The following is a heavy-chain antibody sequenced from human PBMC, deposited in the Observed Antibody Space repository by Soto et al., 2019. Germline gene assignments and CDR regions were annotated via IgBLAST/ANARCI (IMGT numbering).Heavy chain of an antibody. Sequence: EVQLVESGGGLVKPGGSLRLSCATSGFTFGSYTMNWVRQAPGKGLEWVSCISSASSYIYYADSVQGRFTISRDNSEKSLYLHMNRLRAEYTAVYYCARRSEYAYGSLDLWGQGVLVTVSS. J-gene: IGHJ5*02. CDR1: GFTFGSYT. D-gene: IGHD5-18*01. V-gene: IGHV3-21*02. CDR3: ARRSEYAYGSLDL. CDR2: ISSASSYI.